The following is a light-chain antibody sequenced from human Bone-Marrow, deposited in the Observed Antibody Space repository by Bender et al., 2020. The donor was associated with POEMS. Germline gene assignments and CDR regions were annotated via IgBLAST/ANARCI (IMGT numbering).Light chain of an antibody. CDR2: GYN. Sequence: QSVLTQPPSVSGAPGQRVTISCTGSSSNTGSGYDINWYQHLPGTAPKLLIYGYNNRPSGVPDRFSGSKSGTSASLAITGLQSEDEADYYCQTWGTGFWVFGGGTKLTVL. V-gene: IGLV1-40*01. CDR3: QTWGTGFWV. CDR1: SSNTGSGYD. J-gene: IGLJ3*02.